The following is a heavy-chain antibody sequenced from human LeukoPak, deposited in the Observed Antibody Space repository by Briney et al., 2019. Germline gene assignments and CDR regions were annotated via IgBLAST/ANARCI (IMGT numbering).Heavy chain of an antibody. CDR2: IKSKTDGGTT. V-gene: IGHV3-15*01. D-gene: IGHD1-26*01. Sequence: GGSLRLSCAASGFTFSNAWMSWVRQAPGKGLEWVGRIKSKTDGGTTDYAAPVKGRFTISRDDSKNTLYLQMNSLKTEDTAVYYCTAQWELLLGVVFDYWGQGTLVTVSS. CDR1: GFTFSNAW. J-gene: IGHJ4*02. CDR3: TAQWELLLGVVFDY.